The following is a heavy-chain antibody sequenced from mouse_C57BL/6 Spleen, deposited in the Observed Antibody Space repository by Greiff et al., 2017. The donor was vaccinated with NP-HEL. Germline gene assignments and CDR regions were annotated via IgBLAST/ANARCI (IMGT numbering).Heavy chain of an antibody. V-gene: IGHV10-3*01. J-gene: IGHJ2*01. CDR3: VRDRGYYGSSFYFDY. CDR2: IRRKSSNYAT. Sequence: EVQVVESGGGLVQPKGSLKLSCAASGFTFNTYAMHWVRQAPGKGLEWVARIRRKSSNYATYYADSVKDRFTISRDDSQSMLYLQMNNLKTEDTAMYYCVRDRGYYGSSFYFDYWGQGTTLTVSS. D-gene: IGHD1-1*01. CDR1: GFTFNTYA.